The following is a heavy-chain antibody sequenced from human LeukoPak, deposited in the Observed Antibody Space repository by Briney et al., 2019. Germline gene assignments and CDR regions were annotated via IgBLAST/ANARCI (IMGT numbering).Heavy chain of an antibody. J-gene: IGHJ5*02. CDR1: GFTFSSYA. D-gene: IGHD2-15*01. CDR2: ISYDGSNK. Sequence: GRSLRLSCAASGFTFSSYAMHWVRQAPGKGLEWVAVISYDGSNKYYADSVKGRFTISRDNSKNTLYLQMNRLRAEDTAVYYCARQRLGYCSGGSCYSSHNWFDPWGQGTLVTVSS. CDR3: ARQRLGYCSGGSCYSSHNWFDP. V-gene: IGHV3-30-3*01.